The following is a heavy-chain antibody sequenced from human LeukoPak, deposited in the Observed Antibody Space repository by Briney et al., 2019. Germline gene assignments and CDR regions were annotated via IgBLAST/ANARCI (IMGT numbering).Heavy chain of an antibody. CDR1: GLTFSKYS. CDR3: ARVLGSYDFWSGYYTSPFDY. Sequence: GGSLRLSCAASGLTFSKYSMTWVRQAPGKGLEWVSFIDTSSTTMYYTDSVKGRFTISRDNAKNSLYLQMNSLRAEDTAVYYCARVLGSYDFWSGYYTSPFDYWGQGTLVTVSS. D-gene: IGHD3-3*01. CDR2: IDTSSTTM. J-gene: IGHJ4*02. V-gene: IGHV3-48*04.